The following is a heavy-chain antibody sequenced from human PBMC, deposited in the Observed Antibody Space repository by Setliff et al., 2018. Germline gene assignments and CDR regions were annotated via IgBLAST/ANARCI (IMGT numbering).Heavy chain of an antibody. J-gene: IGHJ6*03. CDR3: ARARSGWYSAYYYYMDV. CDR2: INHRGST. V-gene: IGHV4-39*07. Sequence: TLSLTCTVSGDPMSSRRYYWTWIRQPPGKGLEWVGEINHRGSTNFSPSLTSRVTISLDTSKNQFSLNLTSVTAADTAVYYCARARSGWYSAYYYYMDVWGKGTTVTVSS. CDR1: GDPMSSRRYY. D-gene: IGHD6-19*01.